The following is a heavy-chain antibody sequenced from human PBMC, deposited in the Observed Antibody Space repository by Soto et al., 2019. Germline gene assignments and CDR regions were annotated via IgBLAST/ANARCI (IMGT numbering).Heavy chain of an antibody. V-gene: IGHV1-18*01. CDR1: GYTFSRCG. D-gene: IGHD2-8*01. Sequence: QGQLVQSGPEAKKPGASVKVSCKASGYTFSRCGISWVRQDPGQGLEWMGWISGYNGDTKYAQKVQGRVTMTIDTSTYTAYMELRSLTSDDTAIYYCAKNGQPPYYYYGMDVWGQGTTVTVSS. CDR2: ISGYNGDT. CDR3: AKNGQPPYYYYGMDV. J-gene: IGHJ6*02.